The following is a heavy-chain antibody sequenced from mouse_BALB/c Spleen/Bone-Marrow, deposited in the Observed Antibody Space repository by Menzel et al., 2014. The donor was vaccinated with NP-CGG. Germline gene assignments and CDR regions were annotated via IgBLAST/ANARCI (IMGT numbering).Heavy chain of an antibody. CDR1: GFTFADYY. CDR2: IRNKANGYTT. J-gene: IGHJ2*01. Sequence: EVKLMESGGGLVQPGGSLRLSCATSGFTFADYYMNWVRQPPGKALEWLGFIRNKANGYTTEYSASVKGRFTIPRDNSQNILYLQMNTLRAEDSATYYCARDKGRVFFDYWGQGTTLTVSS. CDR3: ARDKGRVFFDY. V-gene: IGHV7-3*02.